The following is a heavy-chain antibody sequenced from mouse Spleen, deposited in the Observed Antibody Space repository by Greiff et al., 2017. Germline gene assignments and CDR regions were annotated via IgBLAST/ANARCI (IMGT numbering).Heavy chain of an antibody. CDR3: ARGYYEGNYAMDY. CDR1: GFSSTSYG. Sequence: VKLVESGPGLVQPSQSLSITCTVSGFSSTSYGVHWVRQPPGKGLEWLGVIWSGGSTDYNAAFISRLSISKDNSKSQVFFKMNSLQADDTAIYYCARGYYEGNYAMDYWGQGTSVTVSS. J-gene: IGHJ4*01. V-gene: IGHV2-4*02. CDR2: IWSGGST. D-gene: IGHD2-3*01.